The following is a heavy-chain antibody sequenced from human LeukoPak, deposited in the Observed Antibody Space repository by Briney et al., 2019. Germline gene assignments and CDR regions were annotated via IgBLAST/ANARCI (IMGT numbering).Heavy chain of an antibody. J-gene: IGHJ4*02. D-gene: IGHD2-15*01. V-gene: IGHV3-23*01. CDR2: ISGSGAST. CDR3: TKDLLGYSRPNDY. CDR1: GFTFNTFA. Sequence: PGGSLRLSSAASGFTFNTFAINWVRQAPGKGLEWVSSISGSGASTYYADSVKGRFTISRDNSRSSVYLQMNSLGAEDTAIYYCTKDLLGYSRPNDYWGQGTLVTVSS.